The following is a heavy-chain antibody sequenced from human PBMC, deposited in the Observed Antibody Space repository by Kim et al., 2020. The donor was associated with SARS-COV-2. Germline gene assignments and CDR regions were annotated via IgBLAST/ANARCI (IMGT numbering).Heavy chain of an antibody. CDR2: INGGNGNT. CDR3: AREAVAGSFDY. J-gene: IGHJ4*02. D-gene: IGHD6-19*01. CDR1: GYNFTTFA. V-gene: IGHV1-3*01. Sequence: ASVKVSCKASGYNFTTFALYWVRRAPGQRLEWMGWINGGNGNTRYSQKFQARVSITRDTSATTAYLELSGLRSEDTAVYYCAREAVAGSFDYWGQGTLVTVSS.